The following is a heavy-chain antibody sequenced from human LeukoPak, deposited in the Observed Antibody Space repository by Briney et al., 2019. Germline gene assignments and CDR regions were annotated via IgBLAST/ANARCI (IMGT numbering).Heavy chain of an antibody. D-gene: IGHD5-18*01. J-gene: IGHJ4*02. CDR2: IYHSGST. Sequence: SETLSLTCTVSGGSISGSNWWSWVRQPPGKGLEWIGEIYHSGSTNYNPSLKSRVTISVDKSKNQFSLKLSSVTAADTAVYYCARVGLRRGYSYGRDYWGQGTLVTVSS. CDR1: GGSISGSNW. V-gene: IGHV4-4*02. CDR3: ARVGLRRGYSYGRDY.